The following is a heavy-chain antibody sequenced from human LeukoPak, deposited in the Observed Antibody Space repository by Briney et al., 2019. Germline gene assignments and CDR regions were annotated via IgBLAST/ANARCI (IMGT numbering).Heavy chain of an antibody. V-gene: IGHV4-59*08. D-gene: IGHD1-14*01. CDR1: GGSISSYY. J-gene: IGHJ5*02. Sequence: TSETLSLTCTVSGGSISSYYWSWIRQPPGKGLQWIGFIYYSGNTNYNPSLKSRVTISVDTPKNQFSLKLSSVTAADTAVYYCARHDPGIGWFDPWGQGTLVTVSS. CDR3: ARHDPGIGWFDP. CDR2: IYYSGNT.